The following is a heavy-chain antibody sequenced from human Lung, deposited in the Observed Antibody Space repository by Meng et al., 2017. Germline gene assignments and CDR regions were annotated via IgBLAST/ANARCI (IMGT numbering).Heavy chain of an antibody. V-gene: IGHV3-30*04. CDR1: GFTFSSYA. D-gene: IGHD1-1*01. J-gene: IGHJ4*02. CDR2: ISYDGSNK. Sequence: GGSLRLSCAASGFTFSSYAMHWVRQAPGKGLEWVAVISYDGSNKYYADSVKGRFTISRDNSKNTLYLQMNSLRAEDTAVYYCAREFANWPKNGYWGQGTLVTVSS. CDR3: AREFANWPKNGY.